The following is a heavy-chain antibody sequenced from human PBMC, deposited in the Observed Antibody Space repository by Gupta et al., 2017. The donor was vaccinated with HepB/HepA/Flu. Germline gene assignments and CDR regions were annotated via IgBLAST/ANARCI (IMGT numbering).Heavy chain of an antibody. CDR1: GVSFNDYY. Sequence: QVPLPPWGAGRLTSTDTLSLPCAVYGVSFNDYYWSWSRQSPGKGLEWIGEINHRGTTNHNPSLRSRVNRSVDTSKSQISLKLTSVTAADTAVYYCARVPPAAGRVGYVDYWGQGTRVTVSS. D-gene: IGHD6-13*01. J-gene: IGHJ4*02. CDR3: ARVPPAAGRVGYVDY. V-gene: IGHV4-34*01. CDR2: INHRGTT.